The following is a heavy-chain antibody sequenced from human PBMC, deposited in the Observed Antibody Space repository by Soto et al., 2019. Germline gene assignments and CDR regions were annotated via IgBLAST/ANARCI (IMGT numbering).Heavy chain of an antibody. D-gene: IGHD3-22*01. Sequence: QVQLVQSGAEVKKPGASVKVSCKASGYTFTSYDINWVRQATGQGLEWMGWMNPNSGNTGYAQKVQCRVTTPRNTSISTAYRELSSLRSEDTAVYYWARHYDSRIYYYGMDVWGQWTTVTVSS. CDR1: GYTFTSYD. J-gene: IGHJ6*02. CDR2: MNPNSGNT. V-gene: IGHV1-8*01. CDR3: ARHYDSRIYYYGMDV.